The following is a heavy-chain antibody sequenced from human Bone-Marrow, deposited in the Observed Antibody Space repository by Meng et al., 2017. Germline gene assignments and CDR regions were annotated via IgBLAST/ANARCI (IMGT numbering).Heavy chain of an antibody. D-gene: IGHD3-10*01. CDR3: ARDKGGLWFGD. CDR1: GFTFSSYA. CDR2: ISYDGSNK. J-gene: IGHJ4*02. Sequence: QVQLVESGGGVVQPGRSLRLSCVASGFTFSSYAMHWFSQAPGKGLEWVAVISYDGSNKYYADSVKGRFTISRDNSKNTLYLQMNSLRAEDTAVYYCARDKGGLWFGDWGQGTLVTVSS. V-gene: IGHV3-30*04.